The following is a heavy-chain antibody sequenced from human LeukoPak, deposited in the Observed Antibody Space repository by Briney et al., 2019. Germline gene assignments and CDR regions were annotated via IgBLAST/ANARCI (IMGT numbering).Heavy chain of an antibody. V-gene: IGHV3-74*01. CDR3: ARETLINVDAFDI. Sequence: PGGSLRLSCAASGVTLSSYWMHWVRQAPGKGLVWVSRINSDGSSTGYADSVKGRFTISRDNAKNTLYLQMNSLRAEDTAEYYCARETLINVDAFDIWGQGTMVTVSS. J-gene: IGHJ3*02. CDR2: INSDGSST. D-gene: IGHD3-16*01. CDR1: GVTLSSYW.